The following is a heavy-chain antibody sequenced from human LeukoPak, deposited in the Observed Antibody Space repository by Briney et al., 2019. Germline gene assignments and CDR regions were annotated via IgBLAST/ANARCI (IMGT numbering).Heavy chain of an antibody. CDR2: VSSSSTTT. J-gene: IGHJ4*02. CDR1: GFSFRDYT. Sequence: GGSLRLSCAASGFSFRDYTMNWVRQAPGKGLEWVSFVSSSSTTTYYADSVEGRFTISRDNAKNSLYLQMNSLTDEDTAVYYCAKGMVRGVITPNDYWGQGTLVTVSS. D-gene: IGHD3-10*01. CDR3: AKGMVRGVITPNDY. V-gene: IGHV3-48*02.